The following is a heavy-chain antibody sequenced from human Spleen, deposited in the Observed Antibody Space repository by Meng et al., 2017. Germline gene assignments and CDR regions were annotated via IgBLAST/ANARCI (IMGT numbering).Heavy chain of an antibody. J-gene: IGHJ1*01. CDR3: ARESGSYFHFQY. Sequence: QLVQSGAEVKQPGASVRVSCKASGYTFTGYSLHWVRQAPGQGLEWMGWIHPNDGDTQYAQSFRGRVTLSRDSSITTAYMDLSRLTSADTAVYYCARESGSYFHFQYWGQGTLVTVSS. D-gene: IGHD3-10*01. CDR2: IHPNDGDT. CDR1: GYTFTGYS. V-gene: IGHV1-2*02.